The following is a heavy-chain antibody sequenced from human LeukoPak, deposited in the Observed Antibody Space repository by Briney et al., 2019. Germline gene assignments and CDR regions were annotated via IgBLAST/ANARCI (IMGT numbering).Heavy chain of an antibody. CDR2: INPNSGGT. CDR1: GYTFTGYY. Sequence: ASVKVSCKASGYTFTGYYMHWVRQAPGRGLEWMGWINPNSGGTNYAQKFQGRVTMTRDTSISTAYMELSRLRSDDTAVYYCARTSLVSGWYTYYMDVWGKGTTVTISS. D-gene: IGHD6-19*01. V-gene: IGHV1-2*02. CDR3: ARTSLVSGWYTYYMDV. J-gene: IGHJ6*03.